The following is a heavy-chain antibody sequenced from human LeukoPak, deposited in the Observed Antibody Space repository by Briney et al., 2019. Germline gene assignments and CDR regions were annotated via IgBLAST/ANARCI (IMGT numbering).Heavy chain of an antibody. D-gene: IGHD5-18*01. CDR1: GGSISNYY. V-gene: IGHV4-59*12. J-gene: IGHJ4*02. CDR2: IYYSGST. CDR3: AREDTAIDY. Sequence: PSETLSLTCTVSGGSISNYYWSWIRQPPGKGLEWIGYIYYSGSTNYNPSLRSRVTISMDTSKNQFSLKLSSVTAADTAVYYCAREDTAIDYWGQGTLVTVSS.